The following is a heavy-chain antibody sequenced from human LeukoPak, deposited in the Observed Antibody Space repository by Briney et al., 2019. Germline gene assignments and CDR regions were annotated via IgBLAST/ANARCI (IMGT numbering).Heavy chain of an antibody. Sequence: PSETLSLTCAVYGGAFSGYYWSWIRQPPGKGLEWIGEINHSGSTNYNPSLKSRVTISVDTSKNQFSLKLSSVTAADTAVYYCAKGGPNDIVVVVAGGDKGSLDPWGQGTLVTVSS. J-gene: IGHJ5*02. D-gene: IGHD2-15*01. CDR3: AKGGPNDIVVVVAGGDKGSLDP. V-gene: IGHV4-34*01. CDR1: GGAFSGYY. CDR2: INHSGST.